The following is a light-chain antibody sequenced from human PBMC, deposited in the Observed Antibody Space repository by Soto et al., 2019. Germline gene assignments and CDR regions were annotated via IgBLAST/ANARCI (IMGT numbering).Light chain of an antibody. CDR1: SSDVGAYNF. Sequence: QSVLTQPASVSGSPGQSITISCTGTSSDVGAYNFVSWYQHHPGKAPKLIIYDVSNRSSGVSNRISASKAGNTASLTISGLQAEDEADYYCCSYTTSSTLVFGGGTKLTVL. CDR3: CSYTTSSTLV. CDR2: DVS. J-gene: IGLJ2*01. V-gene: IGLV2-14*03.